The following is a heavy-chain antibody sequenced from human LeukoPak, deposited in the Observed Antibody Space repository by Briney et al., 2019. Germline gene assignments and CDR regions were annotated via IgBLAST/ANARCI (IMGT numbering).Heavy chain of an antibody. CDR2: ISGSGGST. D-gene: IGHD3-10*01. CDR1: GFTFSSYA. J-gene: IGHJ4*02. V-gene: IGHV3-23*01. CDR3: AKVMDYYGSGTLNPSYFDY. Sequence: GGSLRLSCAASGFTFSSYAMSWVCQAPGKGLEWVSAISGSGGSTYYADSVKGRFTISRDNSKNTLYLQMNSLRAEDTAVYYCAKVMDYYGSGTLNPSYFDYWGQGTLVTVSS.